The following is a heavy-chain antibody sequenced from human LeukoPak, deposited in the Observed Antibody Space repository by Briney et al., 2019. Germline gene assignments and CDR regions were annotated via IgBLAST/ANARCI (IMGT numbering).Heavy chain of an antibody. CDR3: AKDQRGYGRIIDY. CDR1: GFTFSSYA. D-gene: IGHD3-10*01. V-gene: IGHV3-23*01. J-gene: IGHJ4*02. CDR2: VSGSGSST. Sequence: PGGSLRLSCAASGFTFSSYAVSWVRQAPGKGLEWVSSVSGSGSSTYYADSVKGRFTISRDNSKNTLYLQMNSLRAEDTAVYYCAKDQRGYGRIIDYWGQGTLVTISS.